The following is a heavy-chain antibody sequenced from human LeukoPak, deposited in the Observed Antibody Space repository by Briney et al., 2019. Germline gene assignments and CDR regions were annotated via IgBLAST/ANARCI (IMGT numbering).Heavy chain of an antibody. Sequence: GGSLRLSCAASGFTFDDYAMHWVRQAPGKGLEWVSGISWNSGSIGYADSVKGRFTISRDNAKNSLYLQMNSLRAEDTALYYCAKGTYYDILTGRPHFDYWGQGTLVTVSS. D-gene: IGHD3-9*01. J-gene: IGHJ4*02. CDR2: ISWNSGSI. V-gene: IGHV3-9*01. CDR3: AKGTYYDILTGRPHFDY. CDR1: GFTFDDYA.